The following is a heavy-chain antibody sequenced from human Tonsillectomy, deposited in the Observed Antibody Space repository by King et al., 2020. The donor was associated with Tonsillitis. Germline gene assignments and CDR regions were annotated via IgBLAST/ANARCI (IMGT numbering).Heavy chain of an antibody. Sequence: VQLVESGEGLVQPGGSLRLSCAASGFTFSSYAMHWVRQAPGKGLEYVSAISSNGGSTYYADSVKGRFTISRDNSKNTWYLQMGSLKAEDMAGYYCAGGYYDSSGSSGYYYYYMDVWGKGTTVTVSS. D-gene: IGHD3-22*01. V-gene: IGHV3-64*02. CDR1: GFTFSSYA. CDR3: AGGYYDSSGSSGYYYYYMDV. J-gene: IGHJ6*03. CDR2: ISSNGGST.